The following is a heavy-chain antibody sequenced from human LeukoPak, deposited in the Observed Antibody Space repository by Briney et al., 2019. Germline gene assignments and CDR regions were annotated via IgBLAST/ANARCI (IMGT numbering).Heavy chain of an antibody. CDR3: ATSSKVTGGIFVRGGY. J-gene: IGHJ4*02. Sequence: ASVKVSCKASGYTFTSYDINWVRQATGQGLEWMGWMNPNSGNTGYAQKFQGRVTMTRNTSISTAYMELSSLRSEDTAVYYCATSSKVTGGIFVRGGYWGQGTLVTVSS. V-gene: IGHV1-8*01. CDR1: GYTFTSYD. CDR2: MNPNSGNT. D-gene: IGHD3-10*01.